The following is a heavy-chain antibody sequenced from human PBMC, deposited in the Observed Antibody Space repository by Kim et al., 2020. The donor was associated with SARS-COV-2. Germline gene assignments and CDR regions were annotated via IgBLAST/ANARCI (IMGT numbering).Heavy chain of an antibody. CDR3: AQIFRDYYDSSGTFFDY. J-gene: IGHJ4*02. Sequence: VKGRFTISRDNSKNALYLQMNSLRAEDTAVYYCAQIFRDYYDSSGTFFDYWGQGTLVTVSS. V-gene: IGHV3-23*01. D-gene: IGHD3-22*01.